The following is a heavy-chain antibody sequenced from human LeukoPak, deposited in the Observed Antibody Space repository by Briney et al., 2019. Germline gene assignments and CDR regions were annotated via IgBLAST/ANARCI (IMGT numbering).Heavy chain of an antibody. Sequence: GASVKVSCKASAGTFSSYAISRVRQAPGQGLEWMGGILPIFGTANYAQKFQGRVTITADESTSTAYMELSSLRSEDTAVYYCASPPSHCSGGSCYPATGVTYFDYWGQGTLVTVSS. D-gene: IGHD2-15*01. J-gene: IGHJ4*02. CDR1: AGTFSSYA. CDR3: ASPPSHCSGGSCYPATGVTYFDY. CDR2: ILPIFGTA. V-gene: IGHV1-69*13.